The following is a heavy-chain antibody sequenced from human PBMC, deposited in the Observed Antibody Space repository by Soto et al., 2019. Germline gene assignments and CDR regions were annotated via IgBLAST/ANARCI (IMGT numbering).Heavy chain of an antibody. CDR1: GFSLSNARMG. Sequence: QVTLKESGPVLVKPTETLTLTCTVSGFSLSNARMGVSWIRQPPGKALEWLAHIFSNDERSYSTSLKSRLTISKDTSKSQVVLTMTNMDPVDTATYYCARIQYGSSWYYYYYGMDVWGQGTTVTVSS. CDR3: ARIQYGSSWYYYYYGMDV. D-gene: IGHD6-13*01. CDR2: IFSNDER. V-gene: IGHV2-26*01. J-gene: IGHJ6*02.